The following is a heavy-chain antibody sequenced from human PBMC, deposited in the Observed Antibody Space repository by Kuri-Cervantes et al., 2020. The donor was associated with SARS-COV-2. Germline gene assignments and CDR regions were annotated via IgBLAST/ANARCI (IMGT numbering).Heavy chain of an antibody. D-gene: IGHD3-22*01. V-gene: IGHV4-59*08. CDR2: IYYSGST. Sequence: SETLSLTCTVSGGSISSHYWSWIRQPPGKGLEWIGYIYYSGSTNYNPSLKSRVTISVDTSKNQFSLKLSSVTAADTAVYYCARMANYYDSSGYENDAFDIWGQGTMVTVS. J-gene: IGHJ3*02. CDR3: ARMANYYDSSGYENDAFDI. CDR1: GGSISSHY.